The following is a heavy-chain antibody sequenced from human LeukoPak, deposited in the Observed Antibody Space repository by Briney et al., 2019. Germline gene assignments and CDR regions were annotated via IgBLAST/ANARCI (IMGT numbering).Heavy chain of an antibody. CDR2: INHSGST. CDR3: ARYQLLQYYYYGMDV. CDR1: GGSFSGYY. V-gene: IGHV4-34*01. J-gene: IGHJ6*02. D-gene: IGHD2-2*01. Sequence: ETLSLTCAVYGGSFSGYYWTWIRQPPGKELEWIGEINHSGSTNYNPSLKSRVTISVDTSKNQFSLKLSSVTAADTAMYYCARYQLLQYYYYGMDVWGQGTTVTVSS.